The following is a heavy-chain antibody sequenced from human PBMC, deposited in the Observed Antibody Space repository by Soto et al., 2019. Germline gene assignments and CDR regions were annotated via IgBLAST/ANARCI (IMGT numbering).Heavy chain of an antibody. D-gene: IGHD3-22*01. V-gene: IGHV3-23*01. CDR3: AKGYYYDSSGYFKFYFDC. CDR1: GFTFSSYA. J-gene: IGHJ4*02. Sequence: GGSLRLSCAASGFTFSSYAMSWVRQAPGKGLEWVSGISGSGGSTYYADSVKGRFTISRDNSKNTLYLQMNSLRAEDTALYYCAKGYYYDSSGYFKFYFDCWGQGTLVTVSS. CDR2: ISGSGGST.